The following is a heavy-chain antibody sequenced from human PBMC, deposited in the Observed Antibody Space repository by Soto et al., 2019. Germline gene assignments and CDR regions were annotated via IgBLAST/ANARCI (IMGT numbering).Heavy chain of an antibody. V-gene: IGHV4-34*01. CDR3: ARASLNSGSQDY. CDR1: GGSFSGYY. J-gene: IGHJ4*02. D-gene: IGHD1-26*01. CDR2: INHSGST. Sequence: SETLSLTCAVYGGSFSGYYWSWIRQPPGKGLEWIGEINHSGSTNYNPSLKSRVTISVDTSKNQFSLKLSSVTAADTAVYYCARASLNSGSQDYWGQGTLVTVSS.